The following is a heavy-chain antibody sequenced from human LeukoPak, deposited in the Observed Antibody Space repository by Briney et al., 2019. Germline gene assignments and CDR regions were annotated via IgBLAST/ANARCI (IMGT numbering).Heavy chain of an antibody. J-gene: IGHJ4*02. D-gene: IGHD6-13*01. CDR2: IFHSEST. V-gene: IGHV4-4*02. Sequence: SETLSLTCAVSGGSISSSNWWSWVRQPPGKGLEWIGEIFHSESTNYNPSLRSRVTISVDKSKNQFSLKLTSVTAADTAVYYCARSSSSWIFDYWGQGTLVTVSS. CDR3: ARSSSSWIFDY. CDR1: GGSISSSNW.